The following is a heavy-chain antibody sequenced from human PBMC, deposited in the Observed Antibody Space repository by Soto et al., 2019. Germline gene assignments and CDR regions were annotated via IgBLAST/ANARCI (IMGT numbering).Heavy chain of an antibody. V-gene: IGHV1-69*12. D-gene: IGHD3-16*02. CDR3: ARGSTFGGVIVQLDY. CDR2: IIPIFGTA. CDR1: GGTFSSYA. J-gene: IGHJ4*02. Sequence: QVQLVQSGAEVKKPGSSVKVSCKASGGTFSSYAISWVRQAPGQGLEWMGGIIPIFGTANYAQKFQGRVTITADESTSAAYMELGSLRSEDTAVYYCARGSTFGGVIVQLDYWGQGTLVTVSS.